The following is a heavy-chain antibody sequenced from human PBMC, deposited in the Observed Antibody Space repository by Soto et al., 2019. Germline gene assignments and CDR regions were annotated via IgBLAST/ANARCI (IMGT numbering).Heavy chain of an antibody. J-gene: IGHJ4*02. Sequence: GGSLRLSCAASGFTFSNYAMNWVRQAPGKGLEWVSGISDSGGTTYYADSVRGRFTISRDNSKNTPYLQMNSLRAEDTAVYYCARNIAPYNSTCFFDYGGQGTLVTVSS. D-gene: IGHD6-13*01. CDR2: ISDSGGTT. CDR1: GFTFSNYA. V-gene: IGHV3-23*01. CDR3: ARNIAPYNSTCFFDY.